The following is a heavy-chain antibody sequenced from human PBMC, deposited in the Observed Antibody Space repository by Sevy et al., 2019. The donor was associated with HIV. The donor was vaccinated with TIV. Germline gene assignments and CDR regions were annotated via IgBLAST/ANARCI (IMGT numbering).Heavy chain of an antibody. J-gene: IGHJ3*02. CDR3: AREPSNYYDSSGSDAFDI. CDR1: GFTFSDYY. V-gene: IGHV3-11*01. D-gene: IGHD3-22*01. CDR2: ISSSGSTI. Sequence: GGSLRLSCAASGFTFSDYYMSWIRQAPGKGLEWVSYISSSGSTIYYADSVKGRFTISRDNAKNSLYLQMNSLRAEDTAVYYCAREPSNYYDSSGSDAFDIWGQGTMVTVSS.